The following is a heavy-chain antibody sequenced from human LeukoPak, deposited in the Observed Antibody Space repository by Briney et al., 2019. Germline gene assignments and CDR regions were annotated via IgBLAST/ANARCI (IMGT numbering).Heavy chain of an antibody. V-gene: IGHV1-69*01. CDR3: ARALGYCSSTSCYPDDY. CDR2: IIPIFGTA. Sequence: SVKVSCKASGGTFSSYAISWVRQAPGQGLDWMGGIIPIFGTANYAQKFQGRVTITADESTSTAYMELSSLSSEDTAVYYCARALGYCSSTSCYPDDYWGQGTLVTVSS. CDR1: GGTFSSYA. J-gene: IGHJ4*02. D-gene: IGHD2-2*01.